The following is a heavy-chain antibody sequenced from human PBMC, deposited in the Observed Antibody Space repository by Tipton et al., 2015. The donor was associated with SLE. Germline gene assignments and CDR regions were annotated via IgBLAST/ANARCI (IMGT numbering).Heavy chain of an antibody. J-gene: IGHJ6*03. CDR1: GGSISSGLNY. CDR2: LHSSGST. Sequence: TLSLTCSVSGGSISSGLNYWSWIRQPAGKGLESIGRLHSSGSTKYNPSLNSRVTMSLDESKSQFSLTLSSVTAADTAVYYCARAVAIFGGVNRGYYMDVWGKGTTVTVSS. V-gene: IGHV4-61*02. CDR3: ARAVAIFGGVNRGYYMDV. D-gene: IGHD3-3*01.